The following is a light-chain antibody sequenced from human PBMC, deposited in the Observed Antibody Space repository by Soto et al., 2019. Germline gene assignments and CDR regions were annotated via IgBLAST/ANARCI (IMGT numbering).Light chain of an antibody. V-gene: IGKV3-15*01. Sequence: EIVVTQSPATLSVSPGERVTLSCRASQSVSSSLAWYQQRPGQAPRLLIYDTSTRAPAIAARFSGSGSGTEFTLTISSLQSEVVAVYYCQQYVHWPPGTFGKGTTVEIK. CDR1: QSVSSS. CDR2: DTS. J-gene: IGKJ1*01. CDR3: QQYVHWPPGT.